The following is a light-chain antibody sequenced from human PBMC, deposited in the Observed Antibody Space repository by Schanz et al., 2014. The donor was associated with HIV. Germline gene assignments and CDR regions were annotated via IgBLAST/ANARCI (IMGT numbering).Light chain of an antibody. J-gene: IGLJ3*02. V-gene: IGLV1-40*01. Sequence: QSVLAQPPSVSGAPGQRVTISCTGSSSNIGADYDVHWYQLLPGTAPKLLIFDNTNRPSGVPARFSGSKSGSSASRDISGLQAEDEADFCCQSFDSSLNGVVFGGGTKLTVL. CDR3: QSFDSSLNGVV. CDR2: DNT. CDR1: SSNIGADYD.